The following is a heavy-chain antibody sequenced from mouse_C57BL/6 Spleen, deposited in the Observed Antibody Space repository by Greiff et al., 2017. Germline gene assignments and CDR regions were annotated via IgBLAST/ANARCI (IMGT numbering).Heavy chain of an antibody. J-gene: IGHJ3*01. Sequence: EVMLVESGPELVKPGASVKISCKASGYSFTGYYMNWVKQSPEKSLEWIGEINPSTGGTTYNQKFKAKATLTVDKSSSTAYMQLKSLTSEDSAVYYCARRGLTGTIWFAYWGQGTLVTVSA. CDR3: ARRGLTGTIWFAY. CDR1: GYSFTGYY. V-gene: IGHV1-42*01. CDR2: INPSTGGT. D-gene: IGHD4-1*01.